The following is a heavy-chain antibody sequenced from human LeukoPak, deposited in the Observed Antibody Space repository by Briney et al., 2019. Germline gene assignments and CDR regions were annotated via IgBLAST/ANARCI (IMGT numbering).Heavy chain of an antibody. CDR2: ISAYNGNT. D-gene: IGHD6-19*01. V-gene: IGHV1-18*01. CDR3: ARGITVAVTGYYYCGMDV. Sequence: ASVKVSCKASGYTFTSYGISWVRQAPGQGLEWMGWISAYNGNTNYAQKLQGRVTMTTDTSTSTAYMELRSLRSDDTAVYYCARGITVAVTGYYYCGMDVWGQGTTVTVSS. J-gene: IGHJ6*02. CDR1: GYTFTSYG.